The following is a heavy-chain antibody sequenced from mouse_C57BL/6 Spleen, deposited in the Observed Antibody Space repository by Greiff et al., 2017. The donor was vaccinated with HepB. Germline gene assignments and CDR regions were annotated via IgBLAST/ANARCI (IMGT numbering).Heavy chain of an antibody. D-gene: IGHD2-5*01. V-gene: IGHV1-42*01. CDR3: ARKRGYSNYWYFDV. J-gene: IGHJ1*03. CDR2: INPSTGGT. Sequence: VQLQQSGPELVKPGASVKISCKASGYSFTGYYMNWVKQSPEKSLEWIGEINPSTGGTTYNQKFKAKATLTVDKSSSTAYMQLKSLTSEDSAVYYCARKRGYSNYWYFDVWGTGTTVTVSS. CDR1: GYSFTGYY.